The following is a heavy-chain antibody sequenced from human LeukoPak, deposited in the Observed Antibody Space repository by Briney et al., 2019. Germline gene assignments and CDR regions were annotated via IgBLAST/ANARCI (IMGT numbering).Heavy chain of an antibody. CDR3: ARGEDLGVAMDYYYGLDV. CDR2: INANSGGT. V-gene: IGHV1-2*06. D-gene: IGHD2-8*01. CDR1: GYTFTGYQ. Sequence: ASVTVSFTSSGYTFTGYQMHWVRQAPGQGLEWMGRINANSGGTNTAQKFQGRVTMTRDTSKTTAYMELSGLRSDDTAVYYCARGEDLGVAMDYYYGLDVWGQGTTVTVSS. J-gene: IGHJ6*02.